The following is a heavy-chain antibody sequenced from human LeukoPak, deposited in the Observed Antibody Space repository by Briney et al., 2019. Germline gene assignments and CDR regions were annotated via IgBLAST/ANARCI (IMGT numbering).Heavy chain of an antibody. D-gene: IGHD3-22*01. CDR2: IMQDGNEK. V-gene: IGHV3-7*03. J-gene: IGHJ4*02. CDR1: GFTFSSYW. CDR3: ARVKLSYYDSSGYIDY. Sequence: GGSLRLSCAASGFTFSSYWMSWVRQAPGKGLEWVANIMQDGNEKYYVDSVKGRFTISRDNSKNTLYLQMNSLRAEDTALYYCARVKLSYYDSSGYIDYWGQGTLVTVSS.